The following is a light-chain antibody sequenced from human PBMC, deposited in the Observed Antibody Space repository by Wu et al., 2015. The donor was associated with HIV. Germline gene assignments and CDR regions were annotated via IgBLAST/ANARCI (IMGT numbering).Light chain of an antibody. CDR2: GAS. V-gene: IGKV3-15*01. Sequence: EIVMTQSPATLSVSPGERATLSCRASQSVSNNLAWYQHKPGQAPRLLIYGASTRATGIPARFSGSGSGTEFTLTISSLQSEDFALYYCQQYKNWPPSWTF. CDR1: QSVSNN. CDR3: QQYKNWPPSWT. J-gene: IGKJ1*01.